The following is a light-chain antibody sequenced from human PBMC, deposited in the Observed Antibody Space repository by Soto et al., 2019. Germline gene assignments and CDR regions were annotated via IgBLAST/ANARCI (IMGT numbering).Light chain of an antibody. CDR3: QQSYSIPFT. CDR1: QSISSY. V-gene: IGKV1-39*01. Sequence: DIQMTQSPSSLSAYVGDRVTITCRASQSISSYLNWYQQKPRKAPELLIYAASSLQSGVPSRFSGSGSGTDFTLTISSLQPEDFATYYCQQSYSIPFTFGQGTSLEIK. CDR2: AAS. J-gene: IGKJ2*01.